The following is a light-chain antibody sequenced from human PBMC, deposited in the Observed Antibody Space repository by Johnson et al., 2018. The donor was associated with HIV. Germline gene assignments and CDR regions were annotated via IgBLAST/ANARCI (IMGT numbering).Light chain of an antibody. CDR3: GTWDSSLSAYV. CDR2: DNN. CDR1: SSNIGNNY. V-gene: IGLV1-51*01. Sequence: QPVLTQPPSVSAAPGQKVTISCSGSSSNIGNNYVSWYQQLPGTAPKLLIYDNNKRPSGIPDRISGSKSGTSATLGITGLQTGEEADYYCGTWDSSLSAYVFGTGTKVTVL. J-gene: IGLJ1*01.